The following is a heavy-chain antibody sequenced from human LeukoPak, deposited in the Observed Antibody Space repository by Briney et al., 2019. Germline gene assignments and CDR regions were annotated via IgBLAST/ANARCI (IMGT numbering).Heavy chain of an antibody. CDR1: GGSIGSGGYY. J-gene: IGHJ6*02. Sequence: SETLSLTCTVSGGSIGSGGYYWSWIRQHPGKGLEWIGFIYYSGSTYYNPSLKSRVTISVDTSKNQFSLKLSSVTAADPAVYYCARAPGDSYYYYGMDVWGQGTTVTVSS. V-gene: IGHV4-31*03. D-gene: IGHD3-10*01. CDR2: IYYSGST. CDR3: ARAPGDSYYYYGMDV.